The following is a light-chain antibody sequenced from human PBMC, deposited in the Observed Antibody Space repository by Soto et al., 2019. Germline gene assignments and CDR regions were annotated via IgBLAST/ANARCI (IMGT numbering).Light chain of an antibody. CDR3: QQRSSCPLT. CDR2: GAS. V-gene: IGKV3D-20*02. CDR1: QSVSSTY. J-gene: IGKJ4*01. Sequence: LVLTQSPGTLSLSPGETATLSCRASQSVSSTYLAWYQQKPGQAPGLLLYGASNRASGIPDRFAGSGSGTDFTLTISSLEPEDFAVYYCQQRSSCPLTFGGGTKVDIK.